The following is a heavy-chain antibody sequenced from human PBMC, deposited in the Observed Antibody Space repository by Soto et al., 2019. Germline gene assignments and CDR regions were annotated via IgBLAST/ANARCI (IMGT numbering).Heavy chain of an antibody. V-gene: IGHV4-38-2*02. CDR3: VREKDSWFDP. CDR1: GYSLSSGYY. CDR2: GYHSGST. J-gene: IGHJ5*02. Sequence: PSETLSLTCVVSGYSLSSGYYWGWIRQPPGKGLEWIGSGYHSGSTYYNPSLRSRLTISLETSKNQFSLKLTSVTAADTAMYHCVREKDSWFDPWGQGTLVTVSS.